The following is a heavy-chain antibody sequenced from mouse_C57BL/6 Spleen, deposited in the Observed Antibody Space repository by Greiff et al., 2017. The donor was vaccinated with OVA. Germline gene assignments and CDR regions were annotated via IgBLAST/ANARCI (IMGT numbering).Heavy chain of an antibody. J-gene: IGHJ3*01. V-gene: IGHV1-39*01. D-gene: IGHD1-1*01. CDR2: INPNYGTT. CDR3: ATLYGSRGVWFAY. CDR1: GYSFTDYN. Sequence: VQLQQSGPELVKPGASVKISCKASGYSFTDYNMNWVKQSNGKSLEWIGVINPNYGTTSYNQKFKGKATLPVDQSSSTAYMQLNSLTSEDSAVYYCATLYGSRGVWFAYWGQGTLVTVSA.